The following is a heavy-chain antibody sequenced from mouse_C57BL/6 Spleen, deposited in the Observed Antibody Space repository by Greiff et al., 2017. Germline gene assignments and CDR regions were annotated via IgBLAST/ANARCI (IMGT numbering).Heavy chain of an antibody. D-gene: IGHD3-1*01. CDR3: ARHEELSGAMDY. CDR2: FYPGSGSI. Sequence: VKLMESGAELVKPGASVKLSCKASGYTFTEYTIHWVKQRSGQGLEWIGWFYPGSGSIKYNEKFKDKATLTADKSSSTVYMELSRLTSEDSAVYFCARHEELSGAMDYWGQGTSVTVSS. J-gene: IGHJ4*01. CDR1: GYTFTEYT. V-gene: IGHV1-62-2*01.